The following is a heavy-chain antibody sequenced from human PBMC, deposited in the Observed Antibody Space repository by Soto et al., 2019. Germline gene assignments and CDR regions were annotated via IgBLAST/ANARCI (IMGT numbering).Heavy chain of an antibody. CDR3: ARDKWDLPLHI. D-gene: IGHD1-26*01. CDR2: VSSTGTS. CDR1: GGSISSGDYF. Sequence: QVELRESGPGLVKPSQNLSLTCTVSGGSISSGDYFWTWIRQPPGKCLECLGYVSSTGTSYYLPALKRRLNISLDTSKNLFSLRRTSVTAADTAVYFCARDKWDLPLHIWGHGTMVTVSS. J-gene: IGHJ3*02. V-gene: IGHV4-30-4*01.